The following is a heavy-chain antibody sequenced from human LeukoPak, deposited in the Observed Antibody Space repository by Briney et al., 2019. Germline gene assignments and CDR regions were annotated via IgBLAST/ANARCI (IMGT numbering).Heavy chain of an antibody. Sequence: QPGGSLRLSCAASGFTFSRYAMSWVRQAPGKGLACVSSISGSGDSTDYADSVKGRFTISRDNSENTLSLQMNSLRAEDTAVYYCARDSYGMDVWGQGTTVTVSS. J-gene: IGHJ6*02. CDR1: GFTFSRYA. V-gene: IGHV3-23*01. CDR3: ARDSYGMDV. CDR2: ISGSGDST.